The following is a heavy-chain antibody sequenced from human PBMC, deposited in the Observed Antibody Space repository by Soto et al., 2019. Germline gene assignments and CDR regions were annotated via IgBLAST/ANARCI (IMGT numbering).Heavy chain of an antibody. D-gene: IGHD3-10*01. V-gene: IGHV4-34*01. CDR2: INHSGST. J-gene: IGHJ5*02. CDR1: GGSFSGYY. Sequence: SETLSLTCAVYGGSFSGYYWSWIRQPPGKGLEWIGEINHSGSTNYNPSLKSRVTISVDTSKNQFSLKLSSVTAADTAVYYCARGITMVRGVIIGGNWFDPWGQGTLVTVSS. CDR3: ARGITMVRGVIIGGNWFDP.